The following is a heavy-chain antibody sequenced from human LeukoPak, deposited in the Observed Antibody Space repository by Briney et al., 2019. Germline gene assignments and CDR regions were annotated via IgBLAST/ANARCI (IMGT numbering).Heavy chain of an antibody. CDR3: ARGTVSMYYMDV. V-gene: IGHV4-59*01. J-gene: IGHJ6*03. CDR2: IYYSGST. CDR1: GGSMSSYS. Sequence: SSETLSLTCTVSGGSMSSYSWSWIRQPPGKGLEWIANIYYSGSTNYNPSLKSRVAISIDTSKNQVSLKLGSVTAADTAVYYCARGTVSMYYMDVWGKGTTVTISS. D-gene: IGHD5/OR15-5a*01.